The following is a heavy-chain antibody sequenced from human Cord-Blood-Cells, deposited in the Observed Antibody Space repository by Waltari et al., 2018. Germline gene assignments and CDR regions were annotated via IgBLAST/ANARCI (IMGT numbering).Heavy chain of an antibody. Sequence: QVQLVESGGGVVQPGRSLRLSCAASGFTFSSHGLHWVRQAPGKGLEWVAVISYDGSNKYYADSVKGRFTISRDNSKNTLYLQMNSLRAEDTAVYYCAKDGIAVADYWGQGTLVTVSS. CDR3: AKDGIAVADY. D-gene: IGHD6-19*01. CDR1: GFTFSSHG. CDR2: ISYDGSNK. J-gene: IGHJ4*02. V-gene: IGHV3-30*18.